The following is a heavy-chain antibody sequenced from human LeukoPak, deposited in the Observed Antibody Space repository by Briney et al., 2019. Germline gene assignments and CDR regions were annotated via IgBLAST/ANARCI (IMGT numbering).Heavy chain of an antibody. CDR2: IIPIFGTA. Sequence: ASVKVSCKASGGTFSSYAISWVRQAPGQGLEWMGGIIPIFGTANYAQKFQGRVTITADESTSTAYMELSSLRSEDTAVYYCARGPLADYYDSSGYTYYFDYWSQGTLVTVSS. D-gene: IGHD3-22*01. CDR1: GGTFSSYA. J-gene: IGHJ4*02. CDR3: ARGPLADYYDSSGYTYYFDY. V-gene: IGHV1-69*13.